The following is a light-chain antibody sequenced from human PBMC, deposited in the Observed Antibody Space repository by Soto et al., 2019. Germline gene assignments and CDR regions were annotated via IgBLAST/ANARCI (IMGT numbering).Light chain of an antibody. V-gene: IGKV3-15*01. J-gene: IGKJ1*01. CDR1: QSVSSN. Sequence: EIVMTQSPATLSVSPGERATLSCRASQSVSSNLAWYQQRLGQTPRLLISGASTRATGIPARFSGSVSGTEFILTISSLQSEDFAIYYCQQYNNWPRTCGQGTKVEIK. CDR2: GAS. CDR3: QQYNNWPRT.